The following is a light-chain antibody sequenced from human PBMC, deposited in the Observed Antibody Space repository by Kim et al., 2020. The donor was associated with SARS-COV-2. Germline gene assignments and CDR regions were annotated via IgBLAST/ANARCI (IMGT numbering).Light chain of an antibody. CDR3: QQTYTTPPWT. Sequence: DIQMTQSPSSLSASVGDRVTITCRASQSISRYLNWYRQKPGKDPDLLIYAASSLQSGVPSRFSGSVSGTEFTLTISSLQPEDFATYYCQQTYTTPPWTFGQGTKVDIK. CDR1: QSISRY. J-gene: IGKJ1*01. CDR2: AAS. V-gene: IGKV1-39*01.